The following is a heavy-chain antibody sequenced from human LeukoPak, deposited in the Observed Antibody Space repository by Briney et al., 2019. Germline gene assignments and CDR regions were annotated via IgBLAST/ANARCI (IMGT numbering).Heavy chain of an antibody. D-gene: IGHD6-19*01. CDR1: GGSISSDSYY. CDR2: FYYSVST. Sequence: SETLSLTCSVAGGSISSDSYYWGWIRPPPGKGLEWIGSFYYSVSTNYNPSLKSRVTISVDTSKNQSSLKLSSVTAADTAVYYCARGPNTDSSGWYHFDYWGQGTLVTVSS. J-gene: IGHJ4*02. CDR3: ARGPNTDSSGWYHFDY. V-gene: IGHV4-61*05.